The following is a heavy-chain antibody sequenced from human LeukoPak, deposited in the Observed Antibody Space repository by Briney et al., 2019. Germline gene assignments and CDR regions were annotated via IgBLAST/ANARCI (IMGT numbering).Heavy chain of an antibody. Sequence: PGGSLRLPCEASGFFFSSYCMHWVRQAPGKGLEWLAVISGDGTNKYYAESVKGRFTISRDNSKTTVLVQLNSLRVEDTAVYYCARCRENDFWSGSPVDHWGQGTLVTVSS. J-gene: IGHJ4*02. CDR3: ARCRENDFWSGSPVDH. CDR1: GFFFSSYC. V-gene: IGHV3-30-3*01. CDR2: ISGDGTNK. D-gene: IGHD3-3*01.